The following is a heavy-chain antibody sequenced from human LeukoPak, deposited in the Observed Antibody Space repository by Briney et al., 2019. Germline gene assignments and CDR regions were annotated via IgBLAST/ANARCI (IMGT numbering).Heavy chain of an antibody. V-gene: IGHV3-33*06. D-gene: IGHD1-26*01. J-gene: IGHJ4*02. Sequence: PGGSLRLSCAASGFTFSSYGMHWLRQAPGKGLEWVGVLWYDGSSEYYADSVKGRFTISRDNSKNTLYLQMNSLRAEDTAVYYCAKIPYSGRYWGFDSWGQGTLVTVSS. CDR1: GFTFSSYG. CDR2: LWYDGSSE. CDR3: AKIPYSGRYWGFDS.